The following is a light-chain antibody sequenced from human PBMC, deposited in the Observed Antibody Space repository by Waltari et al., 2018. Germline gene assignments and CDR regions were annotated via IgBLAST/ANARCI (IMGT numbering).Light chain of an antibody. CDR1: QSVLYSSNNKNY. V-gene: IGKV4-1*01. J-gene: IGKJ4*01. CDR2: WAS. CDR3: QQYYSTPLT. Sequence: DIVMTQSPDPLAVSLGERATINCKYSQSVLYSSNNKNYLAWYQQKPGQPPKLLISWASTRESGVPDRFSGSGSGTDFTLTISSLQAEDVAVYYCQQYYSTPLTFGGGTKVEIK.